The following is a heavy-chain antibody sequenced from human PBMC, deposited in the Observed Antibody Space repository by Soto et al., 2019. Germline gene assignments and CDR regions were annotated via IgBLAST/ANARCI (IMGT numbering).Heavy chain of an antibody. CDR3: ATAGVRVIEVTTVYYYYYGMDV. V-gene: IGHV3-30-3*01. Sequence: QVQLVESGGGVVQPGRSLRLSCAASGFTFSSYAMHWVRQAPGKGLEWVAVISYDGSNKYYADSVKGRFTISRDNSKNTLYLQMNSLRAEDTAVYYCATAGVRVIEVTTVYYYYYGMDVWGQGTTVTVSS. CDR1: GFTFSSYA. D-gene: IGHD4-4*01. CDR2: ISYDGSNK. J-gene: IGHJ6*02.